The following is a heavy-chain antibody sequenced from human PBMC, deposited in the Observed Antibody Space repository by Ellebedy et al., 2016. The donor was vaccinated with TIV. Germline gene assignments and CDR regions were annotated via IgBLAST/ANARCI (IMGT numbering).Heavy chain of an antibody. CDR2: MNQDGSEK. V-gene: IGHV3-7*01. J-gene: IGHJ4*02. Sequence: GGSLRLXXAASGFTFSFYWMSWVRQAPGKGLEWVANMNQDGSEKFYVDSVKGRFTMSRDNAKNSVYLHMSSLRPEETAVYYCARLNWGPLAYDFWGQGTLVTVSS. D-gene: IGHD7-27*01. CDR1: GFTFSFYW. CDR3: ARLNWGPLAYDF.